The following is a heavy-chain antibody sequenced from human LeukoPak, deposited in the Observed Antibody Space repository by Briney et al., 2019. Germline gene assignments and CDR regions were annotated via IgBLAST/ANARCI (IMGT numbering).Heavy chain of an antibody. CDR2: INPNSGGT. V-gene: IGHV1-2*04. J-gene: IGHJ6*04. D-gene: IGHD3-10*01. Sequence: ASVKASCKASGYTFTGYYMHWVRQAPGQGLEWLGWINPNSGGTNYAQKFQGWVTMTRDTSISTAYMELSRLRSDDTAVYYCAREARGAALGYGMDVWGKGTTVTVSS. CDR1: GYTFTGYY. CDR3: AREARGAALGYGMDV.